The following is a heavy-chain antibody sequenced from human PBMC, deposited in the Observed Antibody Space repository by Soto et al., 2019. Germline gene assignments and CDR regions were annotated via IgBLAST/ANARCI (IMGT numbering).Heavy chain of an antibody. Sequence: KVSCKASCYTFTSYGISWVRQAPGQGLEWMGWISAYNGNTNYAQKLQGRVTMTTDTSTSTAYMELRSLRSDDTAVYYCARGSHPRELLWFGDLLPPHSLNYYGMDVWGQGTTVTVSS. D-gene: IGHD3-10*01. V-gene: IGHV1-18*01. J-gene: IGHJ6*02. CDR1: CYTFTSYG. CDR3: ARGSHPRELLWFGDLLPPHSLNYYGMDV. CDR2: ISAYNGNT.